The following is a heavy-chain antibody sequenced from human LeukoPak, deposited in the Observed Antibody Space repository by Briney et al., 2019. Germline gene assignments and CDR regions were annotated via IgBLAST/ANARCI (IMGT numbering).Heavy chain of an antibody. CDR1: GVSLSTSGMC. J-gene: IGHJ4*02. CDR2: IDWDDDK. D-gene: IGHD3-22*01. Sequence: SGPTPVEPPPTPPPPFTFSGVSLSTSGMCLSWIRQPPGKALERPARIDWDDDKFYSTSLKTRLTISKDTSKNQVVLTMTNVDPVDTATYYCARRYYYDSRGYYPLYDYWGQGTLVTVSS. V-gene: IGHV2-70*17. CDR3: ARRYYYDSRGYYPLYDY.